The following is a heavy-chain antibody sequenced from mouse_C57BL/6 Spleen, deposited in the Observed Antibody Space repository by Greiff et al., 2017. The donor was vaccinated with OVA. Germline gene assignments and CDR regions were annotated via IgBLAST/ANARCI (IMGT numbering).Heavy chain of an antibody. Sequence: EVMLVESEGGLVQPGSSMKLSCTASGFTFSDYYMAWVRQVPEKGLEWVANINYDGSSTYYLDSLKSRFIISRDNAKNILYLQMSSLKSEDTATYYCARDGGITTRYFDYWGQGTTLTVSS. V-gene: IGHV5-16*01. CDR2: INYDGSST. J-gene: IGHJ2*01. D-gene: IGHD1-1*01. CDR3: ARDGGITTRYFDY. CDR1: GFTFSDYY.